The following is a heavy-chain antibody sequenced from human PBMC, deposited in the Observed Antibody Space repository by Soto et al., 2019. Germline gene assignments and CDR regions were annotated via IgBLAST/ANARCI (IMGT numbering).Heavy chain of an antibody. J-gene: IGHJ5*02. Sequence: QVQLVESGGGVVQPGRSLRLSCAASGFTFSSYAFHWVRQAPGKGLEWVAILSDDGSNKDYAGSVKGRFTISRDNSRNTLYLQMNSLRADDTAVYYCARHLSHLKCGWFDPWGQGTLVIVSS. CDR3: ARHLSHLKCGWFDP. V-gene: IGHV3-30-3*01. D-gene: IGHD3-3*02. CDR2: LSDDGSNK. CDR1: GFTFSSYA.